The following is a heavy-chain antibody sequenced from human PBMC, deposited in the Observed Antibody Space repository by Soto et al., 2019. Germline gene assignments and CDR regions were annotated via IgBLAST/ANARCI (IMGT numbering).Heavy chain of an antibody. V-gene: IGHV3-74*01. D-gene: IGHD3-16*01. J-gene: IGHJ4*02. CDR3: ARDQRTLYRGVDY. CDR2: INGDGSST. CDR1: GFTFSSYW. Sequence: PGGSLRLSCAVSGFTFSSYWLHWVRQAPGKGLVWVSRINGDGSSTNYADSVKGRFTISRDNARNTLYLQMNSLRAEDTAVYYCARDQRTLYRGVDYWGQGTLVTVSS.